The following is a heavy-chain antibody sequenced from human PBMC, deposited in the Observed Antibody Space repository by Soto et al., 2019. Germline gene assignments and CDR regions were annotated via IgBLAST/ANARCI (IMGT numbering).Heavy chain of an antibody. J-gene: IGHJ4*02. D-gene: IGHD2-15*01. Sequence: VGSLRLSCSASGFIFSESTIYWVRQVPGKGLEAISAVSTSGRSTYYGDSVKDRFTISRDNSKNTLFLQMGSLRPEDTAIYYCVKQAHGLDGVAFDYWGQGTQVTVSS. CDR3: VKQAHGLDGVAFDY. CDR1: GFIFSEST. CDR2: VSTSGRST. V-gene: IGHV3-64D*06.